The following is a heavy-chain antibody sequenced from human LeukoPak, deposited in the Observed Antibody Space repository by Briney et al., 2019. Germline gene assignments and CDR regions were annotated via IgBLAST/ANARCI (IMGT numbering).Heavy chain of an antibody. V-gene: IGHV1-2*02. Sequence: ASVKVSCKASGYTFTGYYMHWVRQAPGQGLEWMGWINPNSGGTNYAQKFQGRVTMTRDTSISTAYMEVSRLRSDDTAVYYCARDDYYYGSENYSYYFDYWGQGTLVTVSS. CDR2: INPNSGGT. J-gene: IGHJ4*02. D-gene: IGHD3-10*01. CDR1: GYTFTGYY. CDR3: ARDDYYYGSENYSYYFDY.